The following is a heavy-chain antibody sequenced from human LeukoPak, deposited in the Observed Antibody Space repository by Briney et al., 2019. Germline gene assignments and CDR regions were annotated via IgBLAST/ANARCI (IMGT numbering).Heavy chain of an antibody. Sequence: SETLSLTCTVSGDSISSYYWSWTRQPPGKGLEWIGYIYTSGGTNYIPSLKGRVTISTDTSKNQFSLKLSSVTAADSAVYYCARLTRLSTSPDRYYLDYWGQGTLVTVSS. CDR2: IYTSGGT. CDR1: GDSISSYY. J-gene: IGHJ4*02. V-gene: IGHV4-4*09. CDR3: ARLTRLSTSPDRYYLDY. D-gene: IGHD6-6*01.